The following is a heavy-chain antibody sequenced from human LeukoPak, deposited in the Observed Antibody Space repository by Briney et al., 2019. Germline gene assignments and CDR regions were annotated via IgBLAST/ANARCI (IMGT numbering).Heavy chain of an antibody. J-gene: IGHJ3*02. D-gene: IGHD3-10*01. V-gene: IGHV4-59*08. CDR2: IYYSGST. Sequence: NPSETLSLTCTVSGGSISSYYWSWIRQPPGKGLGWIGYIYYSGSTNYNPSLKSRVTISVDTSKNQFSLKLSSVTAADTAVYYCARAPGTLWFGEPFPGSAFDIWGQGTMVTVSS. CDR3: ARAPGTLWFGEPFPGSAFDI. CDR1: GGSISSYY.